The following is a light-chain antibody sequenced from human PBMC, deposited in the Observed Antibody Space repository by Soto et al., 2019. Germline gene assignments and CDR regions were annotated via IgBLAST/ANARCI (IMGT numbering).Light chain of an antibody. J-gene: IGKJ1*01. V-gene: IGKV1-5*01. CDR2: DAS. CDR3: QQYNSYGT. CDR1: QSISSW. Sequence: DIQMTQSPSTLSASVGDRVTITCRASQSISSWLAWYQQKPGKAPKLLIYDASSLESGVPSRFSGSGSGTELTLTTSSPKNDDFATYYCQQYNSYGTFGQGTKVDIK.